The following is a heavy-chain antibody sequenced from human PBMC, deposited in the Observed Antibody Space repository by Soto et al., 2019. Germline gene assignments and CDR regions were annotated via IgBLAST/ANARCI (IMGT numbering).Heavy chain of an antibody. CDR3: ARVGLGYCSGGSCPDYYYGMDV. V-gene: IGHV1-69*01. D-gene: IGHD2-15*01. CDR2: IIPIFGTA. CDR1: GGTLSSYA. J-gene: IGHJ6*02. Sequence: PVKVSCKASGGTLSSYAISWGRKGPGQRVGWVGGIIPIFGTANYAQKFQGRVTITADESTSTAYMELSSLRSEDTAVYYCARVGLGYCSGGSCPDYYYGMDVWGQGTTVTVSS.